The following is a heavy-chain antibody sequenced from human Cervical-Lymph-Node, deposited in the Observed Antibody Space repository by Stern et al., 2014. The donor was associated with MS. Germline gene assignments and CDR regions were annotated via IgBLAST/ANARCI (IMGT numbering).Heavy chain of an antibody. D-gene: IGHD2-2*02. J-gene: IGHJ6*02. CDR3: ARKIPDYYYYAMDV. CDR1: GFTFEDYA. Sequence: QVQLVESGGGVVQPGGSQRLSCTALGFTFEDYAMEWVRQVPGKGLEWGAMIWYDGSQKYYGDSVRGRFSVSRDNSRNTLYLQMKSLSLEDTAVYYCARKIPDYYYYAMDVWGQGTTVTVSS. CDR2: IWYDGSQK. V-gene: IGHV3-33*01.